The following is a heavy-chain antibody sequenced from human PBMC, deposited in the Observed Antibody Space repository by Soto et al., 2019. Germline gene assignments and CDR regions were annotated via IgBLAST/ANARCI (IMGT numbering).Heavy chain of an antibody. CDR3: ARERGASSPFDY. J-gene: IGHJ4*02. CDR2: MNPNSGNT. CDR1: GYTFTSYD. Sequence: QVQLVQSGAEVKKPGASVKVSCKASGYTFTSYDINWVRQATGQGLEWMGWMNPNSGNTGYAQKFQGRGTMTRNTSKSTAYMELSSLRSEDTAVYSCARERGASSPFDYWGQGTLVTVSS. D-gene: IGHD6-19*01. V-gene: IGHV1-8*01.